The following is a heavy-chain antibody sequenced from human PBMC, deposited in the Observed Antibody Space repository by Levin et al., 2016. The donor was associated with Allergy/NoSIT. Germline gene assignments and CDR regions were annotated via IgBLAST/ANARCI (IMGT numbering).Heavy chain of an antibody. D-gene: IGHD6-13*01. CDR2: ISAYNGNT. CDR3: ARQRAPSTAAAGTFL. Sequence: WVRQAPGQGLEWMGWISAYNGNTNYAQKLQGRVTMTTDTSTSTAYMELRSLRSDDTAVYYCARQRAPSTAAAGTFLWGQGTLVTVSS. V-gene: IGHV1-18*01. J-gene: IGHJ4*02.